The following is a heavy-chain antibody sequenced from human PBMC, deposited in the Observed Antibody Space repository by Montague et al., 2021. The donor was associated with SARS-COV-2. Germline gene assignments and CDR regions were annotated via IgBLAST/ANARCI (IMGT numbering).Heavy chain of an antibody. V-gene: IGHV3-53*01. Sequence: SLRLSCAASGFPVSSNYMSWVRQAPGKGLQWVSVIYSGGSTYSADSVKGRFTVSRDNSKNTLILQMNSLRAEDTAVYYCARVGGFYSYGMDVWGQGTTVTVSS. CDR2: IYSGGST. CDR1: GFPVSSNY. J-gene: IGHJ6*02. CDR3: ARVGGFYSYGMDV. D-gene: IGHD5-12*01.